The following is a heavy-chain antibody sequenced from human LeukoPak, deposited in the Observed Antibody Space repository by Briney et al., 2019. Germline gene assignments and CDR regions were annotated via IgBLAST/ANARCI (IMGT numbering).Heavy chain of an antibody. CDR1: GFTFSSYA. D-gene: IGHD3-3*01. Sequence: GGSLRLSCAASGFTFSSYAVSWVRQAPGKGLEWVSAISGSGGSTYYADSVKGRFTISRDNSKNTLYLQMNSLRAEDTAVYYCAKDSKEFGVVITNWGQGTLVTVSS. CDR3: AKDSKEFGVVITN. CDR2: ISGSGGST. V-gene: IGHV3-23*01. J-gene: IGHJ4*02.